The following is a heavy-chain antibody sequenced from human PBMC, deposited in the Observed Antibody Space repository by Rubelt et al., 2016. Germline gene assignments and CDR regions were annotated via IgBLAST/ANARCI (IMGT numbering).Heavy chain of an antibody. CDR3: ARSDITIFEVVKN. Sequence: QVQLQERGAGLLKPSETLSLTCAVYGGSFSGFYWGWIRQSPGRGLEWIGEINHSGSTNYNPSLKSRVTISVDTSKNQFSLKLSSVTAADTAVYYCARSDITIFEVVKNWGQGTLVTVSS. CDR2: INHSGST. V-gene: IGHV4-34*02. D-gene: IGHD3-3*01. CDR1: GGSFSGFY. J-gene: IGHJ4*02.